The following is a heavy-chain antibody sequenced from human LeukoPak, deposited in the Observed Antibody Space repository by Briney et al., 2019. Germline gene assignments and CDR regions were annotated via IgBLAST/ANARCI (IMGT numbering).Heavy chain of an antibody. Sequence: SEGLCVTCTGPGGSISSNYWSWIRERPGEGLGWVGCFLYSGSANYNPSLKSRVTISVDTSKNQFPLKLSSVTAADTAVYYCARGGRGIAARRTTYYYYYMDVWGKGTTVTVSS. D-gene: IGHD6-6*01. CDR2: FLYSGSA. CDR1: GGSISSNY. J-gene: IGHJ6*03. V-gene: IGHV4-59*01. CDR3: ARGGRGIAARRTTYYYYYMDV.